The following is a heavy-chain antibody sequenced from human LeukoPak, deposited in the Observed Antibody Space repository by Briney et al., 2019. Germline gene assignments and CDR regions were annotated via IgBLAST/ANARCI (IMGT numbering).Heavy chain of an antibody. CDR2: MSGRGGST. D-gene: IGHD6-13*01. CDR3: AKSLYINSWYLGFDY. J-gene: IGHJ4*02. CDR1: GFTFSSYA. V-gene: IGHV3-23*01. Sequence: GSLRLSCAASGFTFSSYAMNWVRQAPGKGLEWVSAMSGRGGSTYYADSVKGRFTISRDNSKNTLYLQMNSLRAEDTAVYYCAKSLYINSWYLGFDYWGQGTLVTVSS.